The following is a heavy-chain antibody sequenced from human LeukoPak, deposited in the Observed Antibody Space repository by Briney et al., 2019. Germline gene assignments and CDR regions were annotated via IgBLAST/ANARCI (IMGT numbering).Heavy chain of an antibody. CDR2: ISYDGSNK. V-gene: IGHV3-30*18. CDR1: GFTFSSFG. J-gene: IGHJ5*02. Sequence: GRSLRLSCAVSGFTFSSFGMQWVRQAPGKGLEWVALISYDGSNKHYADSVKGRFTISRDNSKNTLYQQMNGLRPEDTAVYYCAKDGAGSWFGEATWGQGTLVTVSS. CDR3: AKDGAGSWFGEAT. D-gene: IGHD6-13*01.